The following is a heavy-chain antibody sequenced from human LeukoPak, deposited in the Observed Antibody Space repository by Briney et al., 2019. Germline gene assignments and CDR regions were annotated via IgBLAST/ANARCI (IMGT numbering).Heavy chain of an antibody. V-gene: IGHV3-7*01. Sequence: PGGSLRLSCVASGLTFRSYSMSWVRQAPGKGLEWVANTNEDESEKYYVDSVKGRFTISRDNAKNSLYLQMNSLRAEDTAVYYCARPRGYSQGFCRYFDYWGQGTLVTVSS. D-gene: IGHD5-18*01. CDR3: ARPRGYSQGFCRYFDY. CDR1: GLTFRSYS. J-gene: IGHJ4*02. CDR2: TNEDESEK.